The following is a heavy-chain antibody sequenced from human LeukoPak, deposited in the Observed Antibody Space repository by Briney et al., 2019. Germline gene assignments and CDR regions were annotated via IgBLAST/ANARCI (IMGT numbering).Heavy chain of an antibody. Sequence: PLETLSLTCNVSGVSISSSRNYWVWIRQPPGKGLEWIGNLFYGGSTHYNPSLKSRVTMSVDTSKNQFSLKLSSVTAADTAVYYCARADYCGGDCYGDFDYWGQGTLVTVSS. CDR2: LFYGGST. J-gene: IGHJ4*02. CDR3: ARADYCGGDCYGDFDY. V-gene: IGHV4-39*07. CDR1: GVSISSSRNY. D-gene: IGHD2-21*01.